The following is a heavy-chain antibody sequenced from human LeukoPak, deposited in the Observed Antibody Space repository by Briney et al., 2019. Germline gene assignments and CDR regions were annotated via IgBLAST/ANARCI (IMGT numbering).Heavy chain of an antibody. CDR3: ARVSVPAAMVDY. Sequence: SQTLSLTCAVSGGSIRSGGYSWSWIRQPPGKVLEWIGYIYHSGSTYYNPSLKSRVTISVDRSKNQFSLKLSSVTAADTAVYYCARVSVPAAMVDYWGQGTLVTVSS. CDR2: IYHSGST. V-gene: IGHV4-30-2*01. J-gene: IGHJ4*02. D-gene: IGHD2-2*01. CDR1: GGSIRSGGYS.